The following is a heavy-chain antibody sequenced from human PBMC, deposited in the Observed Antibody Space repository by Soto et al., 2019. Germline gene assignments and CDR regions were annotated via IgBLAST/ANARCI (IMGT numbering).Heavy chain of an antibody. J-gene: IGHJ3*02. CDR1: GFTFSSYA. CDR3: AKSLGGYSWDDAFDI. D-gene: IGHD5-18*01. Sequence: PGGSLSLSCSASGFTFSSYAMHWVRQAPGKGLEWVAVISYDGSNKYYADSVKGRFTISRDNSKNTLYLQMNSLRAEDTAVYYCAKSLGGYSWDDAFDIWGQGTMVTVSS. CDR2: ISYDGSNK. V-gene: IGHV3-30-3*01.